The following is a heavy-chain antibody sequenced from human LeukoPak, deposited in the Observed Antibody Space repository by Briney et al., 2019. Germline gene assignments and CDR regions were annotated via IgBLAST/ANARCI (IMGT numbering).Heavy chain of an antibody. CDR1: GFTFSTYA. V-gene: IGHV3-30-3*01. J-gene: IGHJ4*02. D-gene: IGHD6-13*01. CDR3: ARVDIAVAGTPYYFDY. Sequence: PGGSLRLSCAASGFTFSTYAMHWVRQAPGKGLEWVAVISYDGSNKYYADSVKGRFTISSDNSKNTLDLQMNSLRAEDTAVYYCARVDIAVAGTPYYFDYWGQGTLVTVSS. CDR2: ISYDGSNK.